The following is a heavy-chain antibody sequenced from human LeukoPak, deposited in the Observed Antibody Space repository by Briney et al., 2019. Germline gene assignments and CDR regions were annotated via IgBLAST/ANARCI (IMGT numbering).Heavy chain of an antibody. CDR2: MNRNSGNT. J-gene: IGHJ4*02. Sequence: ASVKVPCKASGYTFTSYDINWVRQATGQGLEWMGWMNRNSGNTGYAQKFQGRVTMTRNTSISTAYMELSSLRSEDTAVYYCARGSLTYYYDSSGYTYYFDYWGQGTPVTVSS. D-gene: IGHD3-22*01. V-gene: IGHV1-8*01. CDR3: ARGSLTYYYDSSGYTYYFDY. CDR1: GYTFTSYD.